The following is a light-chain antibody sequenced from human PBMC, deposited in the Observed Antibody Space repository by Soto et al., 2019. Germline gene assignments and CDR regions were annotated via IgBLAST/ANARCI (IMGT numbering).Light chain of an antibody. CDR2: AAS. CDR3: QQSYSTPWT. CDR1: HNVRTY. V-gene: IGKV1-39*01. Sequence: DIQMTQSPSSLSASVGDRVTITCRASHNVRTYLHWYQQKLGKAPKLLICAASTLQTGVPSRFSGSGSGTDFTLTISSLQPEDVATYYCQQSYSTPWTFGQGTQVEIK. J-gene: IGKJ1*01.